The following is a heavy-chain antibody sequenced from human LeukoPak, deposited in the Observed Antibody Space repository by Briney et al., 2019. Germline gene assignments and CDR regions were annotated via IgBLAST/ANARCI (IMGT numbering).Heavy chain of an antibody. V-gene: IGHV3-23*01. D-gene: IGHD5-12*01. Sequence: GGSLRLACAASGFTFSSYAMNWVRQAPGKGLEWVSVISGSGGSTYYADSVKGRFTISRDNSKNTLYLQMNSPRAEDTAVYYCAKRGAVARVATPLIDYWGQGTLVTVSS. CDR3: AKRGAVARVATPLIDY. J-gene: IGHJ4*02. CDR2: ISGSGGST. CDR1: GFTFSSYA.